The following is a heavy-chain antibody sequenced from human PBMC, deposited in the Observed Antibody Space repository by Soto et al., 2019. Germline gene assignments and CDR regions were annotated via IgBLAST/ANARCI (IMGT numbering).Heavy chain of an antibody. CDR2: INPNSGGT. CDR1: GYTFTGYY. J-gene: IGHJ3*02. Sequence: ASVKVSCKASGYTFTGYYMHWVRQAPGQGLEWMGWINPNSGGTNYAQKFQGWVTMTRDTSISTAYMELSRLRSDDTAVYYCARVGSSGWYFSVFDIWGQGTMVTVSS. CDR3: ARVGSSGWYFSVFDI. D-gene: IGHD6-19*01. V-gene: IGHV1-2*04.